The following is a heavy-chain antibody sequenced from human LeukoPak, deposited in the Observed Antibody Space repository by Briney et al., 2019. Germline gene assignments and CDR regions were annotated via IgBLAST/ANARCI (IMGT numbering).Heavy chain of an antibody. J-gene: IGHJ4*02. D-gene: IGHD6-19*01. CDR2: IIPIFGTA. CDR1: GDTFSSYA. CDR3: ARGRMAGTYVFDY. V-gene: IGHV1-69*13. Sequence: SVKVSCRASGDTFSSYAISWVRQAPGQGLEWMGGIIPIFGTANYAQKFQGRVTITADESTSTAYMDLSSLRSEDTAVYYCARGRMAGTYVFDYWGQGTLVTVSS.